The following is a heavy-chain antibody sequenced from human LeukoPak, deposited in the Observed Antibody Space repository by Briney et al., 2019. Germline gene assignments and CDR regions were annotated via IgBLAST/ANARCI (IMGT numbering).Heavy chain of an antibody. CDR1: GFTFSSFW. CDR3: VGYYYGSGSADV. Sequence: GGSLRLSCAASGFTFSSFWMHWVRQAPGKGLEWVAVISYDGSNKYYADSVKGRFTISRDNSKNTLYLQMNSLRAEDTAVYYCVGYYYGSGSADVWGKGTTVTVSS. V-gene: IGHV3-30*03. CDR2: ISYDGSNK. J-gene: IGHJ6*04. D-gene: IGHD3-10*01.